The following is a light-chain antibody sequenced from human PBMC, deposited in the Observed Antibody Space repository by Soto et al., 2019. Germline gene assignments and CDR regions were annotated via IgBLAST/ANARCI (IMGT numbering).Light chain of an antibody. CDR3: AAWDDSLNGIYV. V-gene: IGLV1-44*01. CDR2: SNN. Sequence: QSVLTQPPSASGTPGQRVTISCSGSSSNIGSNTVNWYQQLPGTAPKLLIYSNNQRPSGVPDRFSGSKSGTSASLAISGLQSEDEADYYCAAWDDSLNGIYVFGTGTKGTVL. J-gene: IGLJ1*01. CDR1: SSNIGSNT.